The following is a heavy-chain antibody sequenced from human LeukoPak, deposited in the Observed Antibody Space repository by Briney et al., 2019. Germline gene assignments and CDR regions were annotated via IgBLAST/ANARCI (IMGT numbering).Heavy chain of an antibody. CDR1: GYTFTSYD. D-gene: IGHD2-2*01. Sequence: ASVKVSCKASGYTFTSYDINWERQATGQGLEWMGWMSPNIGNTGYAQKFQGRVTMTRNTSISTAYMELSSLRSEDTAVYYCASSTTFTDAFDIWGQGTMVTVSS. CDR2: MSPNIGNT. V-gene: IGHV1-8*01. J-gene: IGHJ3*02. CDR3: ASSTTFTDAFDI.